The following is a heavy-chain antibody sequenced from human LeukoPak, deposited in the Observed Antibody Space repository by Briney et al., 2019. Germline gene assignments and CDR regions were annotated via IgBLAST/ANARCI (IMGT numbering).Heavy chain of an antibody. V-gene: IGHV1-69*04. CDR2: IIPILGIA. Sequence: GASVKVSCKASGYTFTSYGISWVRQAPGQGLEWMGRIIPILGIANYAQKFQGRVTITADKSTSTAYMELSSLRSEDTAVYYCVLHYYGSGSYWYYFDYWGQGTLVTVSS. CDR3: VLHYYGSGSYWYYFDY. J-gene: IGHJ4*02. D-gene: IGHD3-10*01. CDR1: GYTFTSYG.